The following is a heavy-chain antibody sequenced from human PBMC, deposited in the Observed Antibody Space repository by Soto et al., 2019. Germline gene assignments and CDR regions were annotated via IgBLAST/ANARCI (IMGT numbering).Heavy chain of an antibody. J-gene: IGHJ6*02. CDR3: IQSRCGGDCLQSYASHYYYGMDV. CDR2: IYWDDAK. Sequence: QITLKESGPTLVKPTQTLTLTCTFSGFSLSTSGVGVGWIRQPPGKALEWLALIYWDDAKRYSPSLRSRLTISKDTSKKQVVLTMTNMDPVATATYYCIQSRCGGDCLQSYASHYYYGMDVWGQGTTVTVSS. CDR1: GFSLSTSGVG. V-gene: IGHV2-5*02. D-gene: IGHD2-21*02.